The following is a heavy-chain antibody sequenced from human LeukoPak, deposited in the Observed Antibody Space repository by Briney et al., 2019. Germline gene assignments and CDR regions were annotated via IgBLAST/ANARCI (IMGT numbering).Heavy chain of an antibody. V-gene: IGHV3-33*01. Sequence: GRSLRLSCAASGFTFSSYGMHWVRQAPGKGLEWVAVIWYDGSNKYYADSVKGRFTISRDNSKNTLYLQMNSLRAEDTAVYYCARAYYYDSSGRPFDYSGQGTLVTVSS. CDR1: GFTFSSYG. CDR2: IWYDGSNK. D-gene: IGHD3-22*01. J-gene: IGHJ4*02. CDR3: ARAYYYDSSGRPFDY.